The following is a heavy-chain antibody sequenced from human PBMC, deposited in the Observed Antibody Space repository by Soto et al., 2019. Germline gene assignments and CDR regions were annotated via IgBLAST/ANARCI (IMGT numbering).Heavy chain of an antibody. CDR1: GGSISSSNW. D-gene: IGHD3-9*01. CDR2: IYHSGST. V-gene: IGHV4-4*02. J-gene: IGHJ5*02. Sequence: SETLSLTCAVSGGSISSSNWWSWVRQPPGKGLEWIGEIYHSGSTNYNPSLKSRVTISVDKSKNQFSLKLSSVTAADTALYYCARKLYDILTGYFASWGQGTLVTVS. CDR3: ARKLYDILTGYFAS.